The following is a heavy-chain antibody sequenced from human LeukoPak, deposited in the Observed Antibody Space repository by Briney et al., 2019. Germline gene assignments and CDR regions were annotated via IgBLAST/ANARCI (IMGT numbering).Heavy chain of an antibody. V-gene: IGHV1-18*01. CDR1: GYTFTSYG. D-gene: IGHD1/OR15-1a*01. J-gene: IGHJ3*02. CDR2: ISAYNGNT. CDR3: AREGAYNWNTPAKDAFDI. Sequence: ASVKVSCKASGYTFTSYGISWVRQAPGQGLEWMGWISAYNGNTNYAQKLQGRVTMTTDTSTSTAYMELRSLRSDDTAVYYCAREGAYNWNTPAKDAFDIWGQGTMVTVSS.